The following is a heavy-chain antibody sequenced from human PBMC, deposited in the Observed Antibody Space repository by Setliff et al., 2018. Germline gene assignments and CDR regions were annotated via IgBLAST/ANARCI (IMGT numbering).Heavy chain of an antibody. CDR3: ARFAKCGGHCWNDY. V-gene: IGHV3-23*01. J-gene: IGHJ4*02. Sequence: GGSLRLSCVASGFAFRSYAMSWVRQTPGKGLEWLATVTDTADRTYYPDSVKGRFTISRDNAKNTVSLQMNSLRAEDTAVYYCARFAKCGGHCWNDYWGQGTRVTVSS. D-gene: IGHD2-21*02. CDR2: VTDTADRT. CDR1: GFAFRSYA.